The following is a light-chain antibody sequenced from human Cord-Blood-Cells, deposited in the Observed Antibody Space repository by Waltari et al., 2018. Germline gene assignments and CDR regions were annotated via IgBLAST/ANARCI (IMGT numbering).Light chain of an antibody. CDR1: SSDVGGYNY. CDR3: SSYTSSSWV. CDR2: EVS. V-gene: IGLV2-14*01. J-gene: IGLJ3*02. Sequence: SALTQPASVSGSPGQSITISCTGTSSDVGGYNYVAWYQQTPGKAPKLMIYEVSKRPSGVSTRFSGSKSGSPASLTISGLQAEDEADYYCSSYTSSSWVFGGGTKLTVL.